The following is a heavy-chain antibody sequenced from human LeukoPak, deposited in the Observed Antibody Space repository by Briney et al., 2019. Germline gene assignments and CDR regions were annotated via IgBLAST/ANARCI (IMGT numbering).Heavy chain of an antibody. CDR2: IKTDGSET. CDR1: GFTFSNYW. V-gene: IGHV3-7*05. CDR3: ARTGKFDS. J-gene: IGHJ5*01. Sequence: GGSLRLSCAASGFTFSNYWMNWVRQAPGKGLEWVANIKTDGSETYYVDSVKGRFTISRDNAKNSVYLQMNSLRAEDTAIYYCARTGKFDSWGQGTLVTVSA.